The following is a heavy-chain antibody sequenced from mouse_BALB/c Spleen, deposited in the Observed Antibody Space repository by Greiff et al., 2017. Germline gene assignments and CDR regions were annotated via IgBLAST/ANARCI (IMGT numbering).Heavy chain of an antibody. J-gene: IGHJ2*01. Sequence: QVQLKESGAELVRPGSSVKISCKASGYAFSSYWMNWVKQRPGQGLEWIGQIYPGDGDTNYNGKFKGKATLTADKSSSTAYMQLSSLTSEDSAVYFCARTTKGLDYWGQGTTLTVSS. V-gene: IGHV1-80*01. CDR2: IYPGDGDT. D-gene: IGHD1-1*01. CDR1: GYAFSSYW. CDR3: ARTTKGLDY.